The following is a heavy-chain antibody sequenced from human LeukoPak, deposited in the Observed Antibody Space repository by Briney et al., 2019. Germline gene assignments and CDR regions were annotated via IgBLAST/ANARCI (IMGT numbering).Heavy chain of an antibody. J-gene: IGHJ4*02. CDR3: AKESGKFDY. CDR2: ISGDGVST. V-gene: IGHV3-43*02. Sequence: GGSLRLSCAASGFIFSTYDMHWVRQAPGKGLEWVSLISGDGVSTFYADSVKGRFSISRDNSKNSLYLEMNSLRTEDAAMYYCAKESGKFDYWGQGTLVAVSS. CDR1: GFIFSTYD.